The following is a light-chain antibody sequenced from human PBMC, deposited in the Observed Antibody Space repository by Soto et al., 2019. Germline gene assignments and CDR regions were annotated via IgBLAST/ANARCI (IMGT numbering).Light chain of an antibody. Sequence: QSVLTQPPSVSGAPGQRLTISCTGSSSNIGAGYDVHWYQQLPGTAPKLLIYDNKNRPSGVPDRFSGSKFGTSASLAITGLQAEDEADYYCQSYDSSLSGSVFGGGTKVTVL. CDR2: DNK. CDR1: SSNIGAGYD. V-gene: IGLV1-40*01. CDR3: QSYDSSLSGSV. J-gene: IGLJ3*02.